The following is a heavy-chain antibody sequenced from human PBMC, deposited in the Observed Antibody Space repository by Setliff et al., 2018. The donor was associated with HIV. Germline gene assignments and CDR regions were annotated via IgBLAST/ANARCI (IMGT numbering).Heavy chain of an antibody. CDR3: ARDNAYYYGSGSHRYYAMDV. CDR1: GGSISGYY. J-gene: IGHJ6*02. CDR2: IFFTGNT. V-gene: IGHV4-59*12. D-gene: IGHD3-10*01. Sequence: PSETLSLTCTVSGGSISGYYWSWIRQPPGRGLEYIGSIFFTGNTIYNPSLKARVTLSVDMSKNQVFLRLSSATAADTAVYYCARDNAYYYGSGSHRYYAMDVWGRGTTVTVSS.